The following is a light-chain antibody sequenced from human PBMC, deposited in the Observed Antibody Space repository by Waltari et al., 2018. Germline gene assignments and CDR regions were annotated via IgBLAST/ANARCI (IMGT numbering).Light chain of an antibody. CDR1: QGINNY. CDR3: HQYKSYPIT. V-gene: IGKV1-16*02. CDR2: AAS. J-gene: IGKJ5*01. Sequence: DIQMTQSPSSLSASVGDRVTITCRASQGINNYLAWFQQKPGKAPKSLIYAASILQSGVPSKFSGSGSGTDFTLTISSLQPEDSATYYCHQYKSYPITFGQGTRLEIK.